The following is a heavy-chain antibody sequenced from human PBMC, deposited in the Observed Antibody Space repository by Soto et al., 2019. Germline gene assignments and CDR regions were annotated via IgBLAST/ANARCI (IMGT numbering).Heavy chain of an antibody. CDR3: AKGMDCGADCNSYDKFEI. D-gene: IGHD2-21*02. J-gene: IGHJ4*03. V-gene: IGHV3-23*01. CDR1: GFTVNNTA. CDR2: FSGRSKST. Sequence: VVSLILSCAASGFTVNNTAMTWFLQAPVKGLEWVSAFSGRSKSTYYATSVKGRFTISKDNSKNTLYLQMNSLRAEDTALYYCAKGMDCGADCNSYDKFEIWGKRTVVSVSS.